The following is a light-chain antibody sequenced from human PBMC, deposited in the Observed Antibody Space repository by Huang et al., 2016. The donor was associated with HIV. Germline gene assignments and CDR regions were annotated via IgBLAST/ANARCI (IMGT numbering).Light chain of an antibody. V-gene: IGKV1-5*03. Sequence: DIQMTQSPSTLSASVGDRVTITCRASQGISSWLAWYQQKPGKAPKLLSYKASNLESGVPSRISGSGSGTEFTLTISSLQPDDFATYYCQQYNSYPLTFGGGTKVQIK. CDR2: KAS. CDR1: QGISSW. J-gene: IGKJ4*01. CDR3: QQYNSYPLT.